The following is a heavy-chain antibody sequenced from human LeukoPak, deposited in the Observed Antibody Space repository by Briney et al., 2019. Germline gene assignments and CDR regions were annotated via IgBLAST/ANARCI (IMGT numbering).Heavy chain of an antibody. CDR2: ISSSGSTI. V-gene: IGHV3-48*03. CDR3: AKDATTVTTPY. Sequence: PGGSLRLSCAATGFTFSSYEMNWGRQAPGKGLEWVSYISSSGSTIYYADSVKGRFTISRDNAKNSLYLQMNSLRAEDTAVYYCAKDATTVTTPYWGQGTLVTVSS. J-gene: IGHJ4*02. D-gene: IGHD4-17*01. CDR1: GFTFSSYE.